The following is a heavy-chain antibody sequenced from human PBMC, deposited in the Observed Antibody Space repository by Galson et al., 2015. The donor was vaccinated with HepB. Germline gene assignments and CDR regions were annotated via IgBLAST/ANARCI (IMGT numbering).Heavy chain of an antibody. CDR3: ANAGGDFWSGFGS. V-gene: IGHV1-24*01. CDR2: FHPEEAET. Sequence: SVKVFCKVSGYSLTDLSIQWVRQAPGKGLEWMGGFHPEEAETFYAQKFQGRVTMTEDTSTDTAYMELNSLKSEDTAIYYCANAGGDFWSGFGSWGQGTLVTVSS. J-gene: IGHJ5*02. CDR1: GYSLTDLS. D-gene: IGHD3-3*01.